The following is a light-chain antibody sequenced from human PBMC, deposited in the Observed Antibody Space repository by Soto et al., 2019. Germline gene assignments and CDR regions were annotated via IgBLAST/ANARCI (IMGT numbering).Light chain of an antibody. CDR3: ETWDSKV. V-gene: IGLV4-60*02. CDR2: VEGSGSY. CDR1: SGHSSYI. J-gene: IGLJ3*02. Sequence: QPVLTQSSSASASLGSSVKFTCTLSSGHSSYIIAWHQQLPGKAPRYLMKVEGSGSYNKGSGVPDRFSGSSSGADRYLTISNLQFEDEADYYCETWDSKVFGGGTKVTVL.